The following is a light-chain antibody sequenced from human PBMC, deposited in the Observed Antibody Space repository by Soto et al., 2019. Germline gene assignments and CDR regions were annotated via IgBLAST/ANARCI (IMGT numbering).Light chain of an antibody. CDR2: DAS. CDR3: QQYNSYSKT. CDR1: QSISSW. J-gene: IGKJ1*01. Sequence: DIQMTQSPSTLSACVGDRVTITCRASQSISSWLAWYQQKPGKAPKLLIYDASSLESGVPSRFSGSGSGTEFTLTISSLQPDDFATYYCQQYNSYSKTFGQGTKVDI. V-gene: IGKV1-5*01.